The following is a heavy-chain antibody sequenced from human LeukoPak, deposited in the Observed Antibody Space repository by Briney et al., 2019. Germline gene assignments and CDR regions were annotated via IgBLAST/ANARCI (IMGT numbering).Heavy chain of an antibody. CDR1: GFTFSSYS. CDR3: ARENNWNYVRALDY. D-gene: IGHD1-7*01. J-gene: IGHJ4*02. CDR2: ISSSSSYI. V-gene: IGHV3-21*01. Sequence: PGGSLRLSCAASGFTFSSYSMNWVRRAPGKGLEWVSSISSSSSYIYYADSVKGRSTISRDNAKNSLYLQMNSLRAEDTAVYYCARENNWNYVRALDYWGQGTLVTVSS.